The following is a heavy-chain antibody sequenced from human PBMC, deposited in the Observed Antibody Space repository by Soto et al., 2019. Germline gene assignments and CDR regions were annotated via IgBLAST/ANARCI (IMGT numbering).Heavy chain of an antibody. V-gene: IGHV4-4*02. Sequence: SETLSLTCTVSSGSISSSNWWSWVRQPPGKGLEWIGEIYHSGSTNYNPSLKSRVTISVDKSKNQFSLKLSSVTAADTAVYYCARINEYYDILTGYFVQGYYYYMDVWGKGTTVTVSS. CDR3: ARINEYYDILTGYFVQGYYYYMDV. CDR1: SGSISSSNW. J-gene: IGHJ6*03. D-gene: IGHD3-9*01. CDR2: IYHSGST.